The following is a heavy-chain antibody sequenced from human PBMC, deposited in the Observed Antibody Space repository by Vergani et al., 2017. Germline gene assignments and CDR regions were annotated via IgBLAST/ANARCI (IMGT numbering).Heavy chain of an antibody. CDR1: GFSLTTGGEG. CDR3: VHRLGYVDWDGAFDV. J-gene: IGHJ3*01. V-gene: IGHV2-5*01. CDR2: VDWNDDE. Sequence: QITLRESGPTLVKPTQTLTLTCTFSGFSLTTGGEGVGWIRQPPGRALEWLAFVDWNDDECYSPSLKSRVTITKDTSKNEVILTMATMDPVDTATYYCVHRLGYVDWDGAFDVWVPGTMVAVSS. D-gene: IGHD3-9*01.